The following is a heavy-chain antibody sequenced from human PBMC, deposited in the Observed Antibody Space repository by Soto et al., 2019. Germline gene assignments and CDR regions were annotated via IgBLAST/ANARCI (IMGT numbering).Heavy chain of an antibody. J-gene: IGHJ4*02. CDR3: AVCTGYYYVAN. CDR1: GDSMSSGHYY. Sequence: SETLSLTCTVSGDSMSSGHYYWSWIRQPPGKGLEWIGYIFYSGSTYYNPSLKSRVIMSVDTSKNQFSLKLSSVTAADTAVYYCAVCTGYYYVANWGQGTLVTVSS. V-gene: IGHV4-30-4*01. CDR2: IFYSGST. D-gene: IGHD3-9*01.